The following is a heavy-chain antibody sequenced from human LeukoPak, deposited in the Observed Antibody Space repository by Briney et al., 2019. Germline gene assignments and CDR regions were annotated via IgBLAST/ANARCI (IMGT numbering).Heavy chain of an antibody. D-gene: IGHD3-3*01. Sequence: PGGSLRLSCAASEFTFSTYEMNWVRQAPGKGLEWVAYISSSGGTIYYTDSVKGRFTISRDNAKNSLFLQMNSLRAEDTAVYYCARVFLFTAGRGSDYWGQGTLVTVSS. CDR2: ISSSGGTI. CDR3: ARVFLFTAGRGSDY. J-gene: IGHJ4*02. CDR1: EFTFSTYE. V-gene: IGHV3-48*03.